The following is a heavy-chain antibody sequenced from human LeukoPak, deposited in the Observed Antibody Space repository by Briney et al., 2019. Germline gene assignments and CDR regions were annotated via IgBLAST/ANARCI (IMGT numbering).Heavy chain of an antibody. CDR2: ISADGGTT. Sequence: GGSLRLSCVVSGLXFADYAMHWVRQPPGKGLDWVSLISADGGTTFSADSVKGRFTIARDNSKNSLYLQMNSLRSEDTAMYFCAKESGKFDYWGQGTLVAVST. J-gene: IGHJ4*02. CDR3: AKESGKFDY. CDR1: GLXFADYA. V-gene: IGHV3-43*02.